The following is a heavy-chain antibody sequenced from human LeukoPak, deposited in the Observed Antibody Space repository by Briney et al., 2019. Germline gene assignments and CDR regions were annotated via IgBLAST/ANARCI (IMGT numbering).Heavy chain of an antibody. D-gene: IGHD2-21*01. Sequence: SETLSLTCTVSGGSISSGDYYWSWIRQPPGKGLEWIGYIYYSGSTYYNPSLKSRVTISVDTSKNQFSLKLSSVTATDTAVYYCAREYIAGGAFDIWGQGTMVTVSS. V-gene: IGHV4-30-4*01. CDR3: AREYIAGGAFDI. CDR1: GGSISSGDYY. CDR2: IYYSGST. J-gene: IGHJ3*02.